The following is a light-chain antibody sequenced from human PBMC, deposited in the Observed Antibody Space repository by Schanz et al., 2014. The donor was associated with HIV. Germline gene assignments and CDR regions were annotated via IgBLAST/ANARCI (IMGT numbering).Light chain of an antibody. CDR3: QQYDRSSWT. CDR2: KAS. V-gene: IGKV1-5*03. Sequence: DIQMTQSPPTLSASVGDRVTITCRASQNIGYWLTWYQQKPGKAPKLLIYKASSLESGVPSRFSGSGSGTEFTLTISSLQPDDFATYYCQQYDRSSWTFGLGTKVETK. CDR1: QNIGYW. J-gene: IGKJ1*01.